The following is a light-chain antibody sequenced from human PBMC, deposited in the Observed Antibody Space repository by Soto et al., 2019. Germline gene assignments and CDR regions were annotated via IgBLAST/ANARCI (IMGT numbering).Light chain of an antibody. J-gene: IGKJ1*01. V-gene: IGKV1-5*03. CDR3: QQYNNYLWT. Sequence: DIQMTQSPSTLSASGGDRVTITCRASQSISSWLAWYQQKPGKAPKLLIYKASSLESGVPSRFSGSGSGTEFTLTISSLQPDDFATYYCQQYNNYLWTFGQGTKVEIK. CDR2: KAS. CDR1: QSISSW.